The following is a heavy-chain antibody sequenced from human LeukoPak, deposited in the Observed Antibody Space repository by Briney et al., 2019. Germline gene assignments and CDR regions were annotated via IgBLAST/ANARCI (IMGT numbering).Heavy chain of an antibody. CDR1: GYTFSDYY. V-gene: IGHV1-2*06. J-gene: IGHJ4*02. CDR2: INPNGGGT. CDR3: ARGSRLQLHGY. Sequence: ASVKVSCKASGYTFSDYYIYWVRQAPGQGLEWMGRINPNGGGTRYAQKFQGRVTMTRDTSISTGYMELSRLRSDDTALYYCARGSRLQLHGYWGQGTLVTVSS. D-gene: IGHD2-2*01.